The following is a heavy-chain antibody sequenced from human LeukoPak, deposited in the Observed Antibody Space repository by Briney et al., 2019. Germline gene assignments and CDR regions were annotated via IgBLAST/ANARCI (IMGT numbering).Heavy chain of an antibody. Sequence: SETLSLTCTVSGGSISSSSYYWGWIRQPPGKGLEWIGYIYYSGSTYYNPSLKSRVTISVDTSKNQFSLKLSSVTAADTAVYYCARVSGSYSIDYWGQGTLVTVSS. J-gene: IGHJ4*02. CDR3: ARVSGSYSIDY. V-gene: IGHV4-30-4*08. CDR1: GGSISSSSYY. CDR2: IYYSGST. D-gene: IGHD1-26*01.